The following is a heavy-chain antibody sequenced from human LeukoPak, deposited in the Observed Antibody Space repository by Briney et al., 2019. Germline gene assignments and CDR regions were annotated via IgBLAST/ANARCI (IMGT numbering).Heavy chain of an antibody. CDR3: ARVDTGYDILTGSPDYYYMDV. Sequence: ASVKVSCKASGYTFISHGISWVRQAPGQGLEWMGWISAYNGNTNYSQKLQGRVTMTTDTSTSTAYMDLRSLRSDDTAVYYCARVDTGYDILTGSPDYYYMDVWGKGTTVTVSS. D-gene: IGHD3-9*01. J-gene: IGHJ6*03. CDR1: GYTFISHG. CDR2: ISAYNGNT. V-gene: IGHV1-18*01.